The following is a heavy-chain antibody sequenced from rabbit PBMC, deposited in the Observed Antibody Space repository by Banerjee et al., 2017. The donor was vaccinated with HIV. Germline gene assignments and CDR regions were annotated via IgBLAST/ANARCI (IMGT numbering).Heavy chain of an antibody. D-gene: IGHD4-1*01. CDR3: ERDNGWYVDL. V-gene: IGHV1S40*01. CDR2: IRSDNGDT. CDR1: EFDLSRYY. J-gene: IGHJ4*01. Sequence: QQLEESGGDLVKPGASLTLTCTASEFDLSRYYMCWVRQAPGKGLEWIACIRSDNGDTWYATWAKGRFTISKASTTVDLKMTSLTAADTATYFCERDNGWYVDLWGPGTLVTVS.